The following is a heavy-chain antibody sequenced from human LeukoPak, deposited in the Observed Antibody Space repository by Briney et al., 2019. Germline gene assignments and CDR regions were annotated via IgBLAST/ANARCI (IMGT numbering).Heavy chain of an antibody. CDR2: ISGSGGST. J-gene: IGHJ2*01. D-gene: IGHD5-12*01. Sequence: PGGSLRLSCAASGFTFSSYAVSWVRQAPGKGLEWVSDISGSGGSTHYADSVKGRFTISRDNSKNTLYLQMNSLRAEDTAVYYCAKRSTSGSSSPFDLWGRGTLVTVSS. CDR3: AKRSTSGSSSPFDL. CDR1: GFTFSSYA. V-gene: IGHV3-23*01.